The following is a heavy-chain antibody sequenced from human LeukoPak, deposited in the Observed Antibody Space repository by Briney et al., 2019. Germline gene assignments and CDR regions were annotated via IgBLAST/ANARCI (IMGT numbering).Heavy chain of an antibody. CDR1: GFTFNTYS. J-gene: IGHJ4*02. CDR2: ISRSSATI. D-gene: IGHD3-10*01. Sequence: GGSLRLSCAASGFTFNTYSMNWVRQAPGKGLEWLSYISRSSATIYYADSVKGRFTISRDNAKNSLYLQLNSLRDEDTAVYYCARGRGLTLSYHYFDYWGQGTLVTVSS. CDR3: ARGRGLTLSYHYFDY. V-gene: IGHV3-48*02.